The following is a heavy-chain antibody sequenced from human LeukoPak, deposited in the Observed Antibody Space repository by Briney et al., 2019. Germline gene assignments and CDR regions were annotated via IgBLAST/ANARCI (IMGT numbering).Heavy chain of an antibody. CDR1: GGSVSSTNW. CDR2: VHLDGRT. CDR3: AREGGFYRPLDY. V-gene: IGHV4-4*02. D-gene: IGHD6-25*01. Sequence: PSETLSLTCGVSGGSVSSTNWWTWIRQPPGKGLEWIGEVHLDGRTNFNPSLKSRLTMPVDLSENHVSLKLTSVTAADTAVYYCAREGGFYRPLDYSGQGTLVTVSS. J-gene: IGHJ4*02.